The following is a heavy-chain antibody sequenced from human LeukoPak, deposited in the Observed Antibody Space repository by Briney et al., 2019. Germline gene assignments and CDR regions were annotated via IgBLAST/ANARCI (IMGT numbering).Heavy chain of an antibody. CDR2: ISGSGGST. CDR1: GFTFSSYA. D-gene: IGHD4-23*01. Sequence: PGGSLRLSCAASGFTFSSYAMSWVRQAPGKGLEWVSGISGSGGSTYYAESVKGRFTISRDNSKNTLYLQMNSLRAEDTAVYYCTKGATVAHYYFDYWGQGTLVTVSS. CDR3: TKGATVAHYYFDY. V-gene: IGHV3-23*01. J-gene: IGHJ4*02.